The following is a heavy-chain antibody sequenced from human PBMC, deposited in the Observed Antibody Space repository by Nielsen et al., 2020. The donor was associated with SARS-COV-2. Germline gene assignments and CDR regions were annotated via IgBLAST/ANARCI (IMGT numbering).Heavy chain of an antibody. D-gene: IGHD3-9*01. V-gene: IGHV3-9*01. Sequence: SLKISCAASGFTFDDYAMHWVRQAPGKGLEWVSGISWNSGSIGYADSVKSRFTISRDNAKNSLYLQMNSLRAEDTALYYCAKLPYDILTGSSDAFDIWGQGTMVTVSS. CDR2: ISWNSGSI. CDR1: GFTFDDYA. J-gene: IGHJ3*02. CDR3: AKLPYDILTGSSDAFDI.